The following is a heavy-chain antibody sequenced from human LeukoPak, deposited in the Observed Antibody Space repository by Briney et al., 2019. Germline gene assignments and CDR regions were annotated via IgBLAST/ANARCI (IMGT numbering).Heavy chain of an antibody. D-gene: IGHD6-19*01. Sequence: SETLSPTCTVSGGSISSYYWSWIRQPAGKGLEWIGRIYTSGSTNYNPSLKSRVTMSVDTSKNQFSLKLSSVTAADTAVYYCARASGYSSGWYGEDYYYYMDVWGKGTTVTISS. V-gene: IGHV4-4*07. CDR1: GGSISSYY. CDR2: IYTSGST. J-gene: IGHJ6*03. CDR3: ARASGYSSGWYGEDYYYYMDV.